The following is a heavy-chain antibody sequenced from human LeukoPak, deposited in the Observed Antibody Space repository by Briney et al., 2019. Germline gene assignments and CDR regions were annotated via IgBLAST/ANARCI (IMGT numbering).Heavy chain of an antibody. V-gene: IGHV1-8*01. Sequence: GASVKVSCKASGYTFTSYDINWVRQATGQGLEWMGWMNPNSGNTGYAQKFQGRVTMTRNTSISTAYMELSSLRSEDTAVYYCARRTGWFGESYHYYYMDVWGKGTTVTVSS. CDR1: GYTFTSYD. D-gene: IGHD3-10*01. CDR2: MNPNSGNT. CDR3: ARRTGWFGESYHYYYMDV. J-gene: IGHJ6*03.